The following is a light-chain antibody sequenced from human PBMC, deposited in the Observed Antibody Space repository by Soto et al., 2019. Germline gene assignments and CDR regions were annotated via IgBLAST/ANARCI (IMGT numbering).Light chain of an antibody. CDR1: QGISSW. CDR3: QQPNSFPRT. CDR2: AAS. V-gene: IGKV1-12*01. J-gene: IGKJ4*02. Sequence: DIQMTQSPSSVSPSVGDRVTITCRASQGISSWLAWYQQKPGRDPKLLIYAASSLQSGVPSRFNGGGSETDFTLAIISLQPKDFTTYYCQQPNSFPRTFGGGTKVQIK.